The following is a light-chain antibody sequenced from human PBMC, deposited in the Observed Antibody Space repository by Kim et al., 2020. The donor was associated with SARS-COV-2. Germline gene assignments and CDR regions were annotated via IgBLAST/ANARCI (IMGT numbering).Light chain of an antibody. CDR2: AAS. Sequence: DIQMTQFPPSLSASVGDRVTITCRASQSISTYLNWYHQKPGKAPKLLIYAASSLQSGVPSRFSGSGSGTDFTLTISSLQPEDFATYYCQQSYSTPRTFGQGTKVDIK. J-gene: IGKJ1*01. V-gene: IGKV1-39*01. CDR1: QSISTY. CDR3: QQSYSTPRT.